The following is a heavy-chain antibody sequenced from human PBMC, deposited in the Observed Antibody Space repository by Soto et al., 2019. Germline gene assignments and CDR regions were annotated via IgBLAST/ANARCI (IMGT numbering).Heavy chain of an antibody. D-gene: IGHD5-18*01. CDR3: ARDLEYSYATGHVGYYYGMDV. CDR2: IWYDGSNK. V-gene: IGHV3-33*01. Sequence: GGSLRLSCAASGFTFSSYGMHWVRQAPGKGLEWVAVIWYDGSNKYYADSVKGRFTISRDNSKNTLYLQMNSLRAEDTAVYYCARDLEYSYATGHVGYYYGMDVWGQGTTVTVSS. J-gene: IGHJ6*02. CDR1: GFTFSSYG.